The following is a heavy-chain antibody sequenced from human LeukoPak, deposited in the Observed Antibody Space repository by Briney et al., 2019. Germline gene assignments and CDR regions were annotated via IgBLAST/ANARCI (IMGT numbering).Heavy chain of an antibody. V-gene: IGHV4-61*02. CDR1: GDSISSGDYY. CDR3: ARSMVRGLTHPYSFDY. J-gene: IGHJ4*02. D-gene: IGHD3-10*01. Sequence: SETLSLTCTVSGDSISSGDYYWSWIRQPAGKRLEWIGRIYTSGSTDYNPSLRSRVTISVDPSKNQFSLKLSSVTAADTAVYYCARSMVRGLTHPYSFDYWGQGTLVTVSS. CDR2: IYTSGST.